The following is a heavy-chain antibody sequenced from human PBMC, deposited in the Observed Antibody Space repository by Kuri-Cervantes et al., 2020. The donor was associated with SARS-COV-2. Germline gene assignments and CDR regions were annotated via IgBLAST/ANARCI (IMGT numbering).Heavy chain of an antibody. D-gene: IGHD2-2*01. Sequence: ETLSLTCAASGFTFSSYSMNWVRQAPGKGLEWVSSISSSSSYIYYADSVKGRFTISRDNAKNSLYLQMNSLRAEDTAVYYCAREHCSSTSCYGLDYWGQGTLVTVSS. V-gene: IGHV3-21*01. J-gene: IGHJ4*02. CDR3: AREHCSSTSCYGLDY. CDR1: GFTFSSYS. CDR2: ISSSSSYI.